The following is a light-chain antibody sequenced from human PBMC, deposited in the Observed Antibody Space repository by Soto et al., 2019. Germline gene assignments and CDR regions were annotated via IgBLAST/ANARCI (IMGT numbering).Light chain of an antibody. Sequence: QSALTQPASVSGSPGQSITISCTGTSSDVGSANLVSWYQQHPGKAPKLMIYEGSKRPSGVSNRFSGSKSGNTASLTISGLQAEDEADYYCCSYAGSSTAIFGGGTKVTVL. CDR3: CSYAGSSTAI. CDR2: EGS. CDR1: SSDVGSANL. V-gene: IGLV2-23*01. J-gene: IGLJ2*01.